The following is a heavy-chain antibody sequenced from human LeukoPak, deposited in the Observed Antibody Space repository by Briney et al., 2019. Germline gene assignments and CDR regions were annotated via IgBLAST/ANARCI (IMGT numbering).Heavy chain of an antibody. Sequence: ASVKFYCKASGYTFTDYYIHWVRQAAGQELEWLGWINPNSGATTYAQSFQGRVTVTRDTSISTAYMELSRLTSDDTAVYYCARADIAVAGWDFDCWGQGTLVTVSS. CDR3: ARADIAVAGWDFDC. D-gene: IGHD6-19*01. CDR1: GYTFTDYY. J-gene: IGHJ4*02. CDR2: INPNSGAT. V-gene: IGHV1-2*02.